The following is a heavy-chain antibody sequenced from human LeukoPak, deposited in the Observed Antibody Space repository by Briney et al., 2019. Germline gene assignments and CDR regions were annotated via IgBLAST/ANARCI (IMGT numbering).Heavy chain of an antibody. CDR3: AREGEDIAVAGIGPPPGSREGVYFQH. CDR1: GFTFSSYA. D-gene: IGHD6-19*01. V-gene: IGHV3-30-3*01. J-gene: IGHJ1*01. Sequence: PGGSLRLSCAASGFTFSSYAMHWVRQAPGKGLERVAVISYDGSNKYYADSVKGRFTISRDNSKNTLYLQMNSLRAEDTAVYYCAREGEDIAVAGIGPPPGSREGVYFQHWGQGTLVTVSS. CDR2: ISYDGSNK.